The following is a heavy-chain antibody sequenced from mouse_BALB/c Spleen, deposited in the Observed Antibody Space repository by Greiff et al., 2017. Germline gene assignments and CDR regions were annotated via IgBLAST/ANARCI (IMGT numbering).Heavy chain of an antibody. CDR3: AREGDYGPFAY. CDR2: ILPGSGST. Sequence: VQLQQSGAELMKPGASVKISCKAAGYTFSSYWIEWVKQRPGHGLEWIGEILPGSGSTNYNEKFKGKATFTADTSSNTAYMQLSSLTSEDSAVYYCAREGDYGPFAYWGQGTLVTVSA. CDR1: GYTFSSYW. V-gene: IGHV1-9*01. D-gene: IGHD1-2*01. J-gene: IGHJ3*01.